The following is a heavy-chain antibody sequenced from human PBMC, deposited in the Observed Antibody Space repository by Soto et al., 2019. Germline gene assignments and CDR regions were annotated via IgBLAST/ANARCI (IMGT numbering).Heavy chain of an antibody. CDR1: GGTFSSYA. D-gene: IGHD6-6*01. CDR3: AVGDSSSSGYYYGMDV. V-gene: IGHV1-69*12. J-gene: IGHJ6*02. CDR2: IIPIFGTA. Sequence: QVQLVQSGAEVKKPGSSVKVSCKASGGTFSSYAISWVRQAPGQGLEWMGGIIPIFGTANYAQKFQGRVTITADEXTXXAYMELSSLRSEDTAVYYCAVGDSSSSGYYYGMDVWGQGTTVTVSS.